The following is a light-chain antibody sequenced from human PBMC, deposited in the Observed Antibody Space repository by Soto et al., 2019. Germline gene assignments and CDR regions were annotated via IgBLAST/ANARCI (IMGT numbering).Light chain of an antibody. J-gene: IGLJ1*01. V-gene: IGLV2-11*01. CDR3: CSYAGSYTYV. CDR1: SSDVCGYNY. CDR2: DVS. Sequence: QSALTQPRSVSGSPGQSVTISCTGTSSDVCGYNYVSWYQQHPGKAPKLMIYDVSKRPSGFPDRFSGSKSGNTASLTISGLQAEDEADYYCCSYAGSYTYVFGTGTKVTVL.